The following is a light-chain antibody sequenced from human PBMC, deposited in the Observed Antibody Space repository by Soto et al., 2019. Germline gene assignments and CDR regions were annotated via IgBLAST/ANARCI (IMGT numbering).Light chain of an antibody. J-gene: IGLJ1*01. Sequence: QSALTQPASVSGPPGQSITISCTGTSSDVGGYNYVSWYQQHPGKAPKLMIFEVSNRPSGVSNRFSGSKSGNTASLTISGLQAEDEADYYCSSYKSSSTSYVLATGTKV. V-gene: IGLV2-14*01. CDR2: EVS. CDR3: SSYKSSSTSYV. CDR1: SSDVGGYNY.